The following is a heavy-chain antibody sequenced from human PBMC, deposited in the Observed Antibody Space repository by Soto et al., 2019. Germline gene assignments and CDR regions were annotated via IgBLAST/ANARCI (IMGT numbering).Heavy chain of an antibody. CDR3: AREGQGYCSSTSCYHDDYYGMDV. J-gene: IGHJ6*02. CDR1: GFTFSSYG. V-gene: IGHV3-33*01. D-gene: IGHD2-2*01. Sequence: QVQLVESGGGVVQPGRSLRLSCAASGFTFSSYGMHWVRQAPGKGLEWVAVIWYDGSNKYYADSVKGRFTISRDNSKNTLYLQMNSLRAEDTAVYYCAREGQGYCSSTSCYHDDYYGMDVWGQGTTVTVSS. CDR2: IWYDGSNK.